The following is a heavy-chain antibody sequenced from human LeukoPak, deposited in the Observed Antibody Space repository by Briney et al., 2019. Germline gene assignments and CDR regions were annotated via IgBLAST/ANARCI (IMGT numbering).Heavy chain of an antibody. J-gene: IGHJ4*02. D-gene: IGHD2-21*02. Sequence: PRGSLRLSCVGPGFTFSAYWMTWVRQAPGKGLEWVANIRQDGSEKNYVDSVKGRFTISRDNAKNSLYLQMNSLRAEDTAVYYCARDAGGGLLSPNWGQGTLVTVSS. CDR2: IRQDGSEK. CDR1: GFTFSAYW. CDR3: ARDAGGGLLSPN. V-gene: IGHV3-7*01.